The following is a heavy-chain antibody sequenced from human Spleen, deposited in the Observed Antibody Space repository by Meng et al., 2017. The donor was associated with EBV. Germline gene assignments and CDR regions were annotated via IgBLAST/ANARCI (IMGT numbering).Heavy chain of an antibody. V-gene: IGHV7-4-1*02. CDR3: ARSVVATRDNWFDP. CDR2: INTKTGKP. Sequence: QVPWGEAGAGLKEPGASVKVLCKASGYTFNRNAMNWVRQAPGQGLEWMGWINTKTGKPTYAKGFTGRFVFSLDTSVSTAYLQINGLKAEDTAVYFCARSVVATRDNWFDPWGQGTLVTVSS. J-gene: IGHJ5*02. D-gene: IGHD2-21*02. CDR1: GYTFNRNA.